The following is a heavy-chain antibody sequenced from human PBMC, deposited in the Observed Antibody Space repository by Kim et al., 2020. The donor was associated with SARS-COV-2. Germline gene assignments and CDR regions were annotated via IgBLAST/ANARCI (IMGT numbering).Heavy chain of an antibody. CDR3: ARCPRRYGMDV. Sequence: SETLSLTCAVYGGSFSGYYWSWIRQPPGKGLEWIGETNHSGSTNYNPSLKSRVTISVDTSKNQFSLKLSSVTAADTAVYYCARCPRRYGMDVWGQGTTVTVSS. J-gene: IGHJ6*02. CDR1: GGSFSGYY. CDR2: TNHSGST. V-gene: IGHV4-34*01.